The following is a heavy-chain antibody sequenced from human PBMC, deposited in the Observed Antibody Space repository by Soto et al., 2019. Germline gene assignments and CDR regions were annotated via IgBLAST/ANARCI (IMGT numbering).Heavy chain of an antibody. CDR1: GFTFSSYA. V-gene: IGHV3-23*01. Sequence: PGGSLRLSCAASGFTFSSYAMSWVRQAPGKGLEWVSAISGSGGSTYYADSVKGRFTISRDNSKNTLYLQMNSLRAEDTALYYCARGGYCISANCQHPRDYYYYGMDVWGQGTTVTVSS. J-gene: IGHJ6*02. CDR3: ARGGYCISANCQHPRDYYYYGMDV. CDR2: ISGSGGST. D-gene: IGHD6-13*01.